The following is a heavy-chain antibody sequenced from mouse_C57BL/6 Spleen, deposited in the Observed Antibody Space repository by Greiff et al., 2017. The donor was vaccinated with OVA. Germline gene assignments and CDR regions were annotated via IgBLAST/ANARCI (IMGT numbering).Heavy chain of an antibody. CDR1: GYTFTSYW. Sequence: VQLQQSGAELVKPGASVKMSCKASGYTFTSYWITWVKQRPGQGLEWIGDIYPGSGSTNYNEKFKSKATLTVDTSSSTAYMQLSSLTSEDSAVYYCARVYYDGYYVGYWGQGTTLTVSS. CDR2: IYPGSGST. J-gene: IGHJ2*01. V-gene: IGHV1-55*01. D-gene: IGHD2-3*01. CDR3: ARVYYDGYYVGY.